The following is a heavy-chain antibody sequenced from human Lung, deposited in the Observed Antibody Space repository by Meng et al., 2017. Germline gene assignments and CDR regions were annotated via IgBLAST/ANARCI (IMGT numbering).Heavy chain of an antibody. Sequence: VPLEQAGDEVKKPEASVTVSCKASEYTYTSYGISWVRQAPGQGLEWMGWISGYNGNTNYAQKFQGRVTMTTDTSTSTAYMELRSLRSDDTAVYYCARDRYCSTTSCTGWFDPWGQGTLVTVSS. CDR1: EYTYTSYG. V-gene: IGHV1-18*01. J-gene: IGHJ5*02. CDR3: ARDRYCSTTSCTGWFDP. D-gene: IGHD2-2*01. CDR2: ISGYNGNT.